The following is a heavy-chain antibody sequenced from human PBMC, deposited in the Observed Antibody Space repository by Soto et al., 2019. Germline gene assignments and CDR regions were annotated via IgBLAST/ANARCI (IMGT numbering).Heavy chain of an antibody. CDR1: GGTFSTSA. D-gene: IGHD3-3*02. Sequence: QVQLMQSGAPVKKPGSSVKVSCKASGGTFSTSAISWVRQAPGEGLEWVGGIMPVFATPDYAQKFQGRVTISADESTTTAYLELTSLTTDDTAVYYCARDKDRQQLGGNYYYILDVWGQGTAITVSS. V-gene: IGHV1-69*12. CDR2: IMPVFATP. J-gene: IGHJ6*02. CDR3: ARDKDRQQLGGNYYYILDV.